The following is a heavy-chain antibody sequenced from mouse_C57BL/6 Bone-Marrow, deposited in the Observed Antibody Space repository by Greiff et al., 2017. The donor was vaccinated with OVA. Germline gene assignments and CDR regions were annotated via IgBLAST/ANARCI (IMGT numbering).Heavy chain of an antibody. CDR1: GFNIKDDY. D-gene: IGHD2-3*01. CDR3: TTVSVYDGYYGWYFDV. V-gene: IGHV14-4*01. J-gene: IGHJ1*03. Sequence: EVQLQQSGAELVRPGASVKLSCTASGFNIKDDYMHWVKQRPEQGLEWIGWIDPENGDTEYASKFQGKATITADTSSNTAYLQLSSLTSEDTAVYYCTTVSVYDGYYGWYFDVWGTGTTVTVSS. CDR2: IDPENGDT.